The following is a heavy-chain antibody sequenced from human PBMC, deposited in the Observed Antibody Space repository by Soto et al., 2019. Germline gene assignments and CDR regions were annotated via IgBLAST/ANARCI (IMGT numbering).Heavy chain of an antibody. CDR2: ISYDGSNK. CDR1: GFTFSSYG. J-gene: IGHJ4*02. Sequence: QVQLVESGGGVVQPGRSLRLSCAASGFTFSSYGMHWVRQAPGKGLEWVAVISYDGSNKYYADSVKGRFTISRDNSKNTLYLQMNSLRAEDTAVYYCAKDGDIVVVPAAMFFDYWGQGTLVTVSS. D-gene: IGHD2-2*01. V-gene: IGHV3-30*18. CDR3: AKDGDIVVVPAAMFFDY.